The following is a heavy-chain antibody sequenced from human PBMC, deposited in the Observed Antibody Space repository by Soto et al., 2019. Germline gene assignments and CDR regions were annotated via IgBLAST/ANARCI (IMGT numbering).Heavy chain of an antibody. Sequence: SETLSLTCAVYGGSFSGYYWSWVRQPPGKGLEWIGEINHSGSTNYNPSLKSRVTISVDTSKNQFSLKLSSVTAADTAVYYCARGRGYSMVRGVPYDYWGQGTLVTVSS. CDR3: ARGRGYSMVRGVPYDY. CDR1: GGSFSGYY. CDR2: INHSGST. D-gene: IGHD3-10*01. V-gene: IGHV4-34*01. J-gene: IGHJ4*02.